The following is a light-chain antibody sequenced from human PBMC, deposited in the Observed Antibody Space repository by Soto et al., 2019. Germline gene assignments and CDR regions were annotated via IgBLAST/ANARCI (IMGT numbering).Light chain of an antibody. Sequence: AIRMTQSPSSLSASTGDRVTITCRASQGISSYLAWYQQKPGKAPKLLIYAASTLQGGVPSRFSGSGSGTDFTLTISCLQSEDFATYYCQQYYSYLTWTFGQGTKVDIK. V-gene: IGKV1-8*01. CDR1: QGISSY. J-gene: IGKJ1*01. CDR2: AAS. CDR3: QQYYSYLTWT.